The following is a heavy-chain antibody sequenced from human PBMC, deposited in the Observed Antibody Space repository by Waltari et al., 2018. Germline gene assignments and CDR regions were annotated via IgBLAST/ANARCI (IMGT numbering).Heavy chain of an antibody. J-gene: IGHJ4*02. D-gene: IGHD4-17*01. V-gene: IGHV4-39*02. CDR3: ARDRGPSAVTSFDS. CDR1: GGSISSTNYY. Sequence: QLRLQESGPGLVKPSDTLSLTCTVSGGSISSTNYYWGWIRQPPGKGLEWMGWISGYNGNINYAQSLQGRTSMTTDTSTSTAYMELRSLTSDDTAVYYCARDRGPSAVTSFDSWGQGTLVTVSP. CDR2: ISGYNGNI.